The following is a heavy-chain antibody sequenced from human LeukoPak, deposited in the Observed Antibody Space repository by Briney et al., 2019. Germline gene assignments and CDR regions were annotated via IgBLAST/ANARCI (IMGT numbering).Heavy chain of an antibody. CDR2: ISYDGSNK. D-gene: IGHD6-13*01. V-gene: IGHV3-30-3*01. Sequence: GGSLRLSCAASGFTFSSYAMHWVRQAPGKGLEWVAVISYDGSNKYYADSVKGRFTISRDNSKNTLYLQMNSLRAEDTAVYYCARDETSAAAGTFDYWGQGTLVTVSS. CDR3: ARDETSAAAGTFDY. J-gene: IGHJ4*02. CDR1: GFTFSSYA.